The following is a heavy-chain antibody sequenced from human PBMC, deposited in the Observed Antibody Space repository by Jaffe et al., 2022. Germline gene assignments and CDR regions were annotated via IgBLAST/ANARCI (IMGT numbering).Heavy chain of an antibody. CDR2: ISGDGSYT. J-gene: IGHJ3*02. Sequence: EVQLLESGGGLVQPGGSLRLSCVASGFTFSGYAMSWVRQAPGKGPEWVSVISGDGSYTFYADSVRGRFTISRDNSQNTLYLQMNDLRAEETAVYYCAKDESFYGSGIHNDAFDMWGQGTMVTVSS. CDR1: GFTFSGYA. V-gene: IGHV3-23*01. D-gene: IGHD3-10*01. CDR3: AKDESFYGSGIHNDAFDM.